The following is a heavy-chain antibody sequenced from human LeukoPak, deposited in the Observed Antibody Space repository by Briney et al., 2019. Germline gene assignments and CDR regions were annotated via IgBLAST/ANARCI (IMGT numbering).Heavy chain of an antibody. Sequence: GGSLRLSRAASGFTFSDYYMSWIRQAPGKGLEWVSYISSSGSTIYYADSVKGRFTISRDNAKNSLYLQMNSLRAEDTAVYYCARAPPGYSSNWYAYWGQGTLVTVSS. V-gene: IGHV3-11*01. D-gene: IGHD6-13*01. J-gene: IGHJ5*01. CDR1: GFTFSDYY. CDR2: ISSSGSTI. CDR3: ARAPPGYSSNWYAY.